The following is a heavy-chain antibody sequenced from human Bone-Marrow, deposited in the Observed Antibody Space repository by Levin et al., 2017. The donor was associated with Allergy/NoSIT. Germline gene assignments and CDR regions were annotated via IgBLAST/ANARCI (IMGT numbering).Heavy chain of an antibody. J-gene: IGHJ4*02. CDR1: GFTFSTSW. CDR2: INGDGSST. V-gene: IGHV3-74*03. D-gene: IGHD3-16*01. Sequence: GESLKISCAASGFTFSTSWMYWLRQSPGKGLVWVSRINGDGSSTANADYVEGRFTISRDNAKNTLYLQMNSLRAEDTGVYYCVGGAPMTYWGQGTLVTVSS. CDR3: VGGAPMTY.